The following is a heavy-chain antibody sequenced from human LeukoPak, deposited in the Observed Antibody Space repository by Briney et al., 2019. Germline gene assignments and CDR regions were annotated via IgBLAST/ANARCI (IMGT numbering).Heavy chain of an antibody. CDR1: GGSFSGYY. J-gene: IGHJ4*02. CDR3: ARRRYDYVWGSYRYQYFDY. V-gene: IGHV4-34*01. D-gene: IGHD3-16*02. Sequence: SETLSPTCAVYGGSFSGYYWSWIRQPPGKGLEWIGEINHSGSTNYNPSLKSRVTISVGTSKNQFSLKLSSVTAADTAVYYCARRRYDYVWGSYRYQYFDYWGQGTLVTVSS. CDR2: INHSGST.